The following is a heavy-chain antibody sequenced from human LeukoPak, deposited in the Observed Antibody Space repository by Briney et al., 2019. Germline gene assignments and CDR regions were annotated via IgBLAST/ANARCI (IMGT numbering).Heavy chain of an antibody. V-gene: IGHV4-59*01. Sequence: SETLSLTCTVSGGSISSYYWSWIRQPPGKGLEWIGYIYYSGSTNYNPSLKSRVTISVDTSKNQFSLKLSSVTAADTAVYYCARASEGIGYFDTWGRGSLVTVSS. CDR3: ARASEGIGYFDT. D-gene: IGHD3-16*01. CDR1: GGSISSYY. J-gene: IGHJ4*02. CDR2: IYYSGST.